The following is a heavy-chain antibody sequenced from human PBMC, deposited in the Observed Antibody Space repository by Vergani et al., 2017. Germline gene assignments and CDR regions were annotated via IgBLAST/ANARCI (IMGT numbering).Heavy chain of an antibody. Sequence: QVQLVESGGGVVQPGRSLRLSCAASGFTFSSYAMHWVRQAPGKGLEWVAVISYDGSNKYYADSVKGRFTISRDNSKNTLYLQMNSLRAEDTAVYYCARDSRPGYSSGWTFAYWGQGTLVTVSS. V-gene: IGHV3-30-3*01. D-gene: IGHD6-19*01. J-gene: IGHJ4*02. CDR3: ARDSRPGYSSGWTFAY. CDR1: GFTFSSYA. CDR2: ISYDGSNK.